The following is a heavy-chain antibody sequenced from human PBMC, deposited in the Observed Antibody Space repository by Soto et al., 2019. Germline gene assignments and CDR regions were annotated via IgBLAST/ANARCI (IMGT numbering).Heavy chain of an antibody. J-gene: IGHJ6*03. CDR1: GGSISSYY. CDR3: ARGGYCSSTSCYPYYYYYMDV. CDR2: IYYSGST. Sequence: SETLSLTCTVSGGSISSYYWSWIRQPPGKGLEWIGYIYYSGSTNYNPSLKSRVTISVDTSKNQFSLKLSSVTAADTAVYYCARGGYCSSTSCYPYYYYYMDVWGKGTTVTVSS. V-gene: IGHV4-59*01. D-gene: IGHD2-2*01.